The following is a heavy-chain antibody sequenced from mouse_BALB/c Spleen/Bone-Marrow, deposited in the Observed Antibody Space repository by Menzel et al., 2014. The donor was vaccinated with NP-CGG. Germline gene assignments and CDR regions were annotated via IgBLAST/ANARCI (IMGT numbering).Heavy chain of an antibody. V-gene: IGHV5-15*02. Sequence: DVHLVESGGGLVQPGGSRKLSCAASGFTFXDYGMAWVRQAPGKGPEWVAFISNLAYSIYYADTVTGRFTISRENAKNTLYLEMSSLRSEDTAMYYCARDYYGSSYWYFDVWGAGTTVTVSS. CDR2: ISNLAYSI. CDR3: ARDYYGSSYWYFDV. J-gene: IGHJ1*01. D-gene: IGHD1-1*01. CDR1: GFTFXDYG.